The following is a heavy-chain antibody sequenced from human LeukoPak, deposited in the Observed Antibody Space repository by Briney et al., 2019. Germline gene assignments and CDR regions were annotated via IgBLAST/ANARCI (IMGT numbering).Heavy chain of an antibody. J-gene: IGHJ4*02. CDR1: GFTFSNYG. Sequence: GGSLRLSCAASGFTFSNYGMHWVRQASGKGLEWVAVIYDDGSKESFADSVKGRFTISRDNSKNTVVLQMNSLRGEDTAVYYCARDFKSGYVDSWGQGTLVTVSS. V-gene: IGHV3-33*01. D-gene: IGHD3-3*01. CDR3: ARDFKSGYVDS. CDR2: IYDDGSKE.